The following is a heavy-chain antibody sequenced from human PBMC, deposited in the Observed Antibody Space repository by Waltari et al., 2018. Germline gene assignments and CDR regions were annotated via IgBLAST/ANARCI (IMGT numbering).Heavy chain of an antibody. CDR3: ARGYMTTVTTLGY. CDR1: GFTFSSYS. Sequence: EVQLVESGGGLVKPGGSLRLSCAASGFTFSSYSMNWVRQAPGKGLGWVSSISSSISYIYYAESVKGRFTISRDNAKNSLYLQMNSLRAEDTAVYYCARGYMTTVTTLGYWGQGTLVTVSS. CDR2: ISSSISYI. D-gene: IGHD4-17*01. J-gene: IGHJ4*02. V-gene: IGHV3-21*01.